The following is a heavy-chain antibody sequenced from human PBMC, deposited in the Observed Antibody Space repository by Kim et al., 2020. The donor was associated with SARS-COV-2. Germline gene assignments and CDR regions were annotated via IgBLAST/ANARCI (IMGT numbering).Heavy chain of an antibody. V-gene: IGHV4-59*13. CDR2: IYYSGST. CDR3: ARDRYYGSGSYYVLDY. Sequence: SETLSLTCTVSGGSISSYYWSWIRQPPGKGLEWIGYIYYSGSTNYNPSLKSRVTISVDTSKNQFSLKLSSVTAADTAVYYCARDRYYGSGSYYVLDYWGQGTLVTVSS. CDR1: GGSISSYY. J-gene: IGHJ4*02. D-gene: IGHD3-10*01.